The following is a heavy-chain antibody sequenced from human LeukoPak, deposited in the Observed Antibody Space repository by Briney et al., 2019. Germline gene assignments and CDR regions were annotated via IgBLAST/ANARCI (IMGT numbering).Heavy chain of an antibody. D-gene: IGHD4-17*01. CDR3: AASPYGDPPYYFDY. Sequence: ASVKVSCKVPGYTLTELSMHWVRQAPGKGLEWMGGFDPEDGETIYAQKFQGRVTMTEDTSTDTAYMELSSLRSEDTAVYYCAASPYGDPPYYFDYWGQGTLVTVSS. V-gene: IGHV1-24*01. J-gene: IGHJ4*02. CDR1: GYTLTELS. CDR2: FDPEDGET.